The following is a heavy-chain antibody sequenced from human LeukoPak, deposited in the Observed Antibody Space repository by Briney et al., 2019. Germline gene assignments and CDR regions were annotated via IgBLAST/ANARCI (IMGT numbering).Heavy chain of an antibody. V-gene: IGHV4-59*08. CDR1: GGSISSYY. CDR3: ARLYSYGSYYGMDV. CDR2: IYYSGST. Sequence: KPSETLSLTCTVSGGSISSYYWSWIRQPPGKGLEWIGYIYYSGSTNYNLSLKSRVTISVDTSKNQFSLKLSSVTAADTAVYYCARLYSYGSYYGMDVWGQGTTVTVSS. D-gene: IGHD5-18*01. J-gene: IGHJ6*02.